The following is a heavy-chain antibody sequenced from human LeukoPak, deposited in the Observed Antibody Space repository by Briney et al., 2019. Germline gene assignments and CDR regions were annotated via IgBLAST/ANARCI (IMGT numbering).Heavy chain of an antibody. CDR1: GFTFTNYW. D-gene: IGHD3-22*01. CDR3: ARNRQWLLADY. J-gene: IGHJ4*02. V-gene: IGHV3-7*04. CDR2: TKQDETER. Sequence: GGSLRLSCAASGFTFTNYWMSWVRQAPGKGLEWVANTKQDETERHYADSVKGRFTISRDNAQNSLYLQMNSLRAEDTAVYFCARNRQWLLADYWGQGTVVTVSS.